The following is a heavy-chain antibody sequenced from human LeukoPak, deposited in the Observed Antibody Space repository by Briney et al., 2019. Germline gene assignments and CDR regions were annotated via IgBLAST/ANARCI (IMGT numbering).Heavy chain of an antibody. CDR3: ARDDFWNRGFDY. Sequence: SETLSLTCTVSGGSISSYYWSWIRQPPGKGLEWIGYIYYSGSTNYNPSLKSRVTISVDTSKNQFSLKLSSVTAADTAVYYCARDDFWNRGFDYWGQGTLVTVSS. J-gene: IGHJ4*02. V-gene: IGHV4-59*12. CDR1: GGSISSYY. CDR2: IYYSGST. D-gene: IGHD3-3*01.